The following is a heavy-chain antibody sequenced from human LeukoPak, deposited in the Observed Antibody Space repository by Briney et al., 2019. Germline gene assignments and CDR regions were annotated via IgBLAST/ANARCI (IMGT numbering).Heavy chain of an antibody. CDR2: INDNGRA. V-gene: IGHV4-34*01. J-gene: IGHJ6*03. D-gene: IGHD1-7*01. CDR1: GGSFSNYY. CDR3: ARRWNYGRNYYIDV. Sequence: SETLSLTCAVYGGSFSNYYWNWIRQPPGKGLEWLGEINDNGRANYNPSLMSRVTVSVDTSKNQFSLRLTSVTATDTAVHYCARRWNYGRNYYIDVWGKGATVSVSS.